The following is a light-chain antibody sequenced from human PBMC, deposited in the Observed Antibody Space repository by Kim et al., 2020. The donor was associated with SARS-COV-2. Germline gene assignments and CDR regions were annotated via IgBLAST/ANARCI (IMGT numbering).Light chain of an antibody. Sequence: EIVLTQSPATLSLSPGERATLSCRASQSVSSYLAWYQQKPGQAPRLLIYDASNRATGIPARFSGSGSGTDFTLTISSLEPEDFAVYYCHQRSNWPPGPITFGQGTRL. V-gene: IGKV3-11*01. CDR1: QSVSSY. J-gene: IGKJ5*01. CDR3: HQRSNWPPGPIT. CDR2: DAS.